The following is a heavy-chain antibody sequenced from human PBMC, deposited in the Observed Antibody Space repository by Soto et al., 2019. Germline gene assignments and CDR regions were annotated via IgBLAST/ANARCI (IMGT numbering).Heavy chain of an antibody. V-gene: IGHV3-30-3*01. Sequence: GGSLRLSCAASGFTFSSYAMHWVRQAPGKGLEWVAVISYDGSNKYYADSVKGRFTISRDNSKNTLYLQMNSLRAEDTAVYYCARYQTPIIYYYYGMDVWGQGTTVTVSS. D-gene: IGHD3-10*01. CDR2: ISYDGSNK. CDR3: ARYQTPIIYYYYGMDV. J-gene: IGHJ6*02. CDR1: GFTFSSYA.